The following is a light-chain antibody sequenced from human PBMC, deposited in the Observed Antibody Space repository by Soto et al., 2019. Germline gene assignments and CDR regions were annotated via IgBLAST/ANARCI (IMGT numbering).Light chain of an antibody. CDR3: RQYNNYRRT. CDR2: DAS. Sequence: AIQLTQSPSSLSASVGDRVTITCRASQGISSAIAWSQQKPGKAPKFLIYDASSLESGVPSRFSGSGSGTDFTLTNSSLQPEDFATYCGRQYNNYRRTFGQGTKVEIK. V-gene: IGKV1D-13*01. CDR1: QGISSA. J-gene: IGKJ1*01.